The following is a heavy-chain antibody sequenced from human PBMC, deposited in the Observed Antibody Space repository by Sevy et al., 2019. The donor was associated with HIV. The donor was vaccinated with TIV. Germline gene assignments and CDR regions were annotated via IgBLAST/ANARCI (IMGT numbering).Heavy chain of an antibody. D-gene: IGHD3-16*01. J-gene: IGHJ5*02. CDR3: AICGGES. Sequence: GGSLRLSCAASGFTFSSYWMNWIRQAPGKGLEWVANIKQDGSEKYYVDSVKGRFTISRDNAKNSLYLEMNTLRAEDTAVYYCAICGGESWGQGTLVTVSS. V-gene: IGHV3-7*01. CDR1: GFTFSSYW. CDR2: IKQDGSEK.